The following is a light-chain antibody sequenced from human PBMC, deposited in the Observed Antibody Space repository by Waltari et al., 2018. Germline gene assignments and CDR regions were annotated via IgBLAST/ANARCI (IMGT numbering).Light chain of an antibody. V-gene: IGLV4-69*01. J-gene: IGLJ3*02. Sequence: QLVLTQSPSASASLGASVKLTCTLSSGHSNTVIAWLQQRPEKGPRYLMKVNSDGSHNKGDEIPDRFSGSSSGAGRYLTISSLQSEDEADYFCQTGGHGTWVFGGGTKLTVL. CDR3: QTGGHGTWV. CDR2: VNSDGSH. CDR1: SGHSNTV.